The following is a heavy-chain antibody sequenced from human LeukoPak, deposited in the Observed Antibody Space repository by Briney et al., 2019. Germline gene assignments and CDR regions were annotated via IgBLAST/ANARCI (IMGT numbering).Heavy chain of an antibody. CDR2: ISVSGGNT. CDR1: GFTISSDP. CDR3: AKSIGTAGFSVDP. V-gene: IGHV3-23*01. J-gene: IGHJ5*02. D-gene: IGHD6-13*01. Sequence: GGSLTLSCAASGFTISSDPMIWVRQATGKGLEWVSDISVSGGNTYYADSVKGRFTISRDNSKNALYLQMNSLRAEDTAVYYCAKSIGTAGFSVDPWGQGTLVTVSS.